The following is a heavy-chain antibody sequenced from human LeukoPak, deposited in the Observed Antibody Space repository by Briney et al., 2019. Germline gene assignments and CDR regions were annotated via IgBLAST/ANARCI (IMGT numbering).Heavy chain of an antibody. Sequence: PGGSLRLSCAASGFPFSSYWMHWVRQAPGKGLVWVSRIDSDGSATNYADSVRGRFTISRDNAENTLYLQMNSLRGEDTAIYYCARGVWGSRYFDLWGRGTLVTVSS. CDR3: ARGVWGSRYFDL. V-gene: IGHV3-74*01. CDR1: GFPFSSYW. J-gene: IGHJ2*01. CDR2: IDSDGSAT. D-gene: IGHD3-16*01.